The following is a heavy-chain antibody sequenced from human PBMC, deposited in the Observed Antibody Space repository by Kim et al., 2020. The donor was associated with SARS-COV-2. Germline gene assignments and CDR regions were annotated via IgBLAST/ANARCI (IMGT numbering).Heavy chain of an antibody. CDR3: ATIGYSGYDSSPYALTTGYYFDY. CDR1: GYTLTELS. V-gene: IGHV1-24*01. CDR2: FDPEDGET. D-gene: IGHD5-12*01. J-gene: IGHJ4*02. Sequence: ASVKVSCKVSGYTLTELSMHWVRQAPGKGLEWMGGFDPEDGETIYAQKFQGRVTMTEDTSTDTAYMELSSLRSEDTAVYYCATIGYSGYDSSPYALTTGYYFDYWGQGTLVTVSS.